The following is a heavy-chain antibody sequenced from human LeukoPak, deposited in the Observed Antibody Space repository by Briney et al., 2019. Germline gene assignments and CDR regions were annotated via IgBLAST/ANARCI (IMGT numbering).Heavy chain of an antibody. D-gene: IGHD3-22*01. CDR3: AKGHSHDSSGYYSEYFQH. J-gene: IGHJ1*01. Sequence: GGSLRLSCAASGFTFSSYGMHWVRQAPGKGLEWVAVIWYDGSNKYYADSVKGRFTISRDNSKNTLYLQMNSLRAEDTAVYYCAKGHSHDSSGYYSEYFQHWGQGTLVTVSS. CDR2: IWYDGSNK. V-gene: IGHV3-33*06. CDR1: GFTFSSYG.